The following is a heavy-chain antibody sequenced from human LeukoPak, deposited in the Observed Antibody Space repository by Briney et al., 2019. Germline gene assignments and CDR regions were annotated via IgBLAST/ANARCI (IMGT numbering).Heavy chain of an antibody. D-gene: IGHD3-22*01. J-gene: IGHJ4*02. CDR1: GFTFSDHY. CDR2: ISSGGSTI. V-gene: IGHV3-11*01. CDR3: ARDRRGLYYDSSGYVVN. Sequence: KSGGSLRLSCAASGFTFSDHYMSWIRQAPGKGLDWVSYISSGGSTIYYADSVRGRFTISRDNAKKSLYLQMNSLRAEDTALYYCARDRRGLYYDSSGYVVNWGQGTLVTVSS.